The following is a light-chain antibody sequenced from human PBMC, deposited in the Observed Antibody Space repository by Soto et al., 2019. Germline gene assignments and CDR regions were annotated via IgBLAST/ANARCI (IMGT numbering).Light chain of an antibody. V-gene: IGKV3-11*01. CDR1: QSVSSS. CDR2: DAS. Sequence: DIVLTQSPATLSLSQGERGTLSCRASQSVSSSLASTQQKPAQAPRLLIYDASTRATGIPARFSGSGSGTDFTLTIRTLEPEEFAVYYCQQRTKWRAFCQGAKVDIK. CDR3: QQRTKWRA. J-gene: IGKJ1*01.